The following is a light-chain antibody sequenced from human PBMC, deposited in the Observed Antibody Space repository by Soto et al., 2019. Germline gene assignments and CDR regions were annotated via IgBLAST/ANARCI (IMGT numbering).Light chain of an antibody. CDR1: SSDVGSYNL. Sequence: QSALTQPASVSGSPGQSITIACTGTSSDVGSYNLVSWYQQHPGKAPKLLIYEGRKRPSGVSDRFSGSKSGNTASLTISGLQAEDEADYYCSAYTVSRTYVFGTGTKLTVL. V-gene: IGLV2-23*01. CDR2: EGR. J-gene: IGLJ1*01. CDR3: SAYTVSRTYV.